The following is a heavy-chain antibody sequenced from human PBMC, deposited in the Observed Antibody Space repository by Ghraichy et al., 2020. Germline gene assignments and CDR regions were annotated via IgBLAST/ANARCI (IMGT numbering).Heavy chain of an antibody. CDR1: GGSFSGYY. J-gene: IGHJ6*02. CDR2: INHSGST. Sequence: SETLSLTCAVYGGSFSGYYWSWIRQPPGKGLEWIGEINHSGSTNYNPSLKSRVTISVDTSKNQFSLKLSSVTAADTAVYYCARLNQLLYYYYYYGMDVWGQGTTVTVSS. CDR3: ARLNQLLYYYYYYGMDV. V-gene: IGHV4-34*01. D-gene: IGHD2-2*02.